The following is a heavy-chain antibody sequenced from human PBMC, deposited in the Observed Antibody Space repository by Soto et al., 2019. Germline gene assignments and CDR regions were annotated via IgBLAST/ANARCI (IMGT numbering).Heavy chain of an antibody. V-gene: IGHV1-69*13. J-gene: IGHJ4*02. CDR3: ARVKGWRFLEWSFDY. Sequence: GASVKVSCKASGGTFSSYAISWVRQAPGQGLEWMGGIIPIFGTANYAQKFQGRVTITADESTSTAYMELSSLRSEDTAVYYCARVKGWRFLEWSFDYWGQGTLVTVAS. CDR1: GGTFSSYA. CDR2: IIPIFGTA. D-gene: IGHD3-3*01.